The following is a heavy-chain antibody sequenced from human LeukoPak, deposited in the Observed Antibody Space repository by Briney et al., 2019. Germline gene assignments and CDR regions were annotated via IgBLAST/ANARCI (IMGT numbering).Heavy chain of an antibody. CDR2: IYYSGST. Sequence: SETLSLTCTVSGGSISSGGYYWSWIRQHPGKGLGWIGYIYYSGSTYYNPSLKSRVTISVDTSKNQFSLKLSSVTAADTAVYYCARENYYGGNSPFGYYMDVWGKGTTVTVSS. CDR1: GGSISSGGYY. CDR3: ARENYYGGNSPFGYYMDV. D-gene: IGHD4-23*01. V-gene: IGHV4-31*03. J-gene: IGHJ6*03.